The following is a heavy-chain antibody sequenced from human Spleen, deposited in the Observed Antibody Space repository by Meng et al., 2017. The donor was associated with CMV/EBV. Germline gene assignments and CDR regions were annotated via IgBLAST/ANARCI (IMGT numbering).Heavy chain of an antibody. D-gene: IGHD2-2*01. Sequence: GESLKISCVASGFIFRSYGLHWVRQAPGKGLEWVAFTQYDGDTKYYAESVKGRFTISRDNSKNTLYLQINSLRTEDTAMYYCTREVDDTSCYASWGQGTLVTVSS. CDR2: TQYDGDTK. CDR3: TREVDDTSCYAS. J-gene: IGHJ4*02. V-gene: IGHV3-30*02. CDR1: GFIFRSYG.